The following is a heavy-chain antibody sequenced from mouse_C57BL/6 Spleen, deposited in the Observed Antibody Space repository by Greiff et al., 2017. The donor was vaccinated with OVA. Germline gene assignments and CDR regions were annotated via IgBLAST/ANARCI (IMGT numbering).Heavy chain of an antibody. CDR1: GYTFTSYW. J-gene: IGHJ4*01. CDR3: ARGAYGKRRDYSAMAY. V-gene: IGHV1-50*01. D-gene: IGHD2-1*01. CDR2: IDPSDSYT. Sequence: QVHVKQPGAELVKPGASVKLSCTASGYTFTSYWMQWVQQRPGQGLEWVGEIDPSDSYTNYHQKFKGQATLPVDTSSSTAYMQLSSLTSEDSAVYYCARGAYGKRRDYSAMAYWGQGTSVTVSS.